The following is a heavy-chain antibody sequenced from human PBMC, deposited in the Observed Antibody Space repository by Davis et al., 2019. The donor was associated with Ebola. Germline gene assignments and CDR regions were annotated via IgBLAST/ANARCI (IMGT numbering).Heavy chain of an antibody. J-gene: IGHJ3*01. CDR3: TRDRSYSGSSYDLGVFSV. CDR1: EFIFSAYP. V-gene: IGHV3-21*01. Sequence: GGSLRLSCAASEFIFSAYPMNWVRQAPGQGLEWVASISSWSHSIYYLDSVKGRFIISRDNDNDSLYLQMNRLRPEDTAVYYCTRDRSYSGSSYDLGVFSVWGQGTVVTVSS. CDR2: ISSWSHSI. D-gene: IGHD3/OR15-3a*01.